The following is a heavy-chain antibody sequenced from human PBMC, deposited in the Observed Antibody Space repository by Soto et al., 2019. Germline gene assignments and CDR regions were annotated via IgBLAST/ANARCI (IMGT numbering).Heavy chain of an antibody. V-gene: IGHV3-30*18. D-gene: IGHD6-19*01. J-gene: IGHJ4*02. Sequence: PGGSLRLSCAASGFTFSDYAMHWFRQASGKGLEWVAVVSHDGRNTHYADSVKGRFTISRDSSKNTVSLEMTSLRAEDTAVYYCAKGGRQWLVTSDFNYWGQGTLVTSPQ. CDR2: VSHDGRNT. CDR1: GFTFSDYA. CDR3: AKGGRQWLVTSDFNY.